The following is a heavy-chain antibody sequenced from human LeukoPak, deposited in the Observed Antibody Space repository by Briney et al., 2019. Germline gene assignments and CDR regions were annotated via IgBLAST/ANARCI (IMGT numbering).Heavy chain of an antibody. D-gene: IGHD2-15*01. V-gene: IGHV4-61*02. CDR1: GGSFTSGSYY. J-gene: IGHJ4*02. Sequence: SETLSLTCSVSGGSFTSGSYYWRWLRQPAGKGLEWIGSISTSGSTNYNPSLKSRVTMSLDTSKNQSSPKLNSLTAADTAVYYCARGAALAIDYWGQGALVTVSS. CDR3: ARGAALAIDY. CDR2: ISTSGST.